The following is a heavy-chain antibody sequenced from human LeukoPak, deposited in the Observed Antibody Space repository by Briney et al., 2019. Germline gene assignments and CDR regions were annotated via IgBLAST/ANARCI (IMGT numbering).Heavy chain of an antibody. D-gene: IGHD2-2*01. CDR2: IIPIFGTA. J-gene: IGHJ5*02. CDR1: GGTFSSYA. CDR3: AREILVPAAFPAFDP. Sequence: ASVKVSCKASGGTFSSYAISWVRQAPGQGLEWMGGIIPIFGTANYAQKFQGRVTITADESTRTAYMELSSLRSEDTAVYYCAREILVPAAFPAFDPWGQGTLVTVSS. V-gene: IGHV1-69*13.